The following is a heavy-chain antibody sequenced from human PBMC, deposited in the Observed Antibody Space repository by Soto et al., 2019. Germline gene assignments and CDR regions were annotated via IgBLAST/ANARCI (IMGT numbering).Heavy chain of an antibody. J-gene: IGHJ4*02. Sequence: SETLSLTCTVSGGSISTYYWSWIRQPPGKGLEWIGYVFYSGSTSYNPSLKSRVTISLDTSKNQFSLKLTSVTASDTAVYYCASSPSGGLLADYWGQGTLVTVSS. D-gene: IGHD2-8*02. V-gene: IGHV4-59*01. CDR3: ASSPSGGLLADY. CDR1: GGSISTYY. CDR2: VFYSGST.